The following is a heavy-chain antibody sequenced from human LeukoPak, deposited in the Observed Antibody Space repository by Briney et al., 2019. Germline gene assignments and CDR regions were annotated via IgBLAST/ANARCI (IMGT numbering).Heavy chain of an antibody. J-gene: IGHJ3*01. D-gene: IGHD3-10*01. Sequence: GGSLRLSCAASGFTFFDYAMTWVRQAPGKGLEWVSALSGGGDKSFYADSVKGRFTISRDNSKNMLFLQMNSLRAEDTAVYFCAKDTRRGSGTKDGFEFWGHGTMVTVSP. CDR3: AKDTRRGSGTKDGFEF. CDR2: LSGGGDKS. CDR1: GFTFFDYA. V-gene: IGHV3-23*01.